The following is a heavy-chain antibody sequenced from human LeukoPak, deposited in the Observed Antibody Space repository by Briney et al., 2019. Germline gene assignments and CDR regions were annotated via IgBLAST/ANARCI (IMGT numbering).Heavy chain of an antibody. J-gene: IGHJ4*02. CDR3: ARDLDFWSGSLGY. D-gene: IGHD3-3*01. CDR1: GYTFTTYG. V-gene: IGHV1-18*01. Sequence: GASVKVSCKASGYTFTTYGISWVRQAPGQGLEWMGWINTQNGKTNYAQKLQGRVTMTTDTSTSTAYMELRSLRSDDTAVYYCARDLDFWSGSLGYWGQGTLVTVSS. CDR2: INTQNGKT.